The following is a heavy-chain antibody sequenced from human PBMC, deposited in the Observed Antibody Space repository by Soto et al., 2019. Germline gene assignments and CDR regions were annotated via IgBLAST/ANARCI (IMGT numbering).Heavy chain of an antibody. CDR3: ARDIVVVPAAIPLAGYYGMDV. V-gene: IGHV4-30-4*01. CDR1: VGSISSGDYY. J-gene: IGHJ6*02. D-gene: IGHD2-2*02. Sequence: SETLSLTCTVSVGSISSGDYYWSWIRQPPGKGLEWIGYIYYSGSTYYNPSLKSRVTISVDTSKNQFSLKLSSVTAADTAVYYCARDIVVVPAAIPLAGYYGMDVWGQGTTVTVSS. CDR2: IYYSGST.